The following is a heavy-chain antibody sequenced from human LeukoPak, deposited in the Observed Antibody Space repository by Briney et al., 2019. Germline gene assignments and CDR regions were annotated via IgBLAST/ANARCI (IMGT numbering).Heavy chain of an antibody. V-gene: IGHV1-18*01. CDR3: ARGDIAYFDY. J-gene: IGHJ4*02. CDR1: GYTFTSYG. CDR2: ISAYNGNT. Sequence: ASVKVSCEASGYTFTSYGVSWVRQAPGQGLEWMGWISAYNGNTDYAQRLQGRVSMTTDTSTNTAYMELRSLRSDDTAVYYCARGDIAYFDYWGQGTLVTVSS. D-gene: IGHD2-15*01.